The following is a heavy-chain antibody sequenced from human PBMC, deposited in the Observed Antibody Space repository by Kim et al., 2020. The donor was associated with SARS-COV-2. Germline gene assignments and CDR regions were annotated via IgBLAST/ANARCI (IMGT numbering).Heavy chain of an antibody. CDR3: AKADIVLMVYARVGVGAFDI. Sequence: GGSLRLSCAASGFTFSSYAMSWVRQAPGKGLEWVSAISGSGGSTYYADSVKGRFTISRDNSKNTLYLQMNSLRAEDTAVYYCAKADIVLMVYARVGVGAFDIWGQGTMVTVSS. J-gene: IGHJ3*02. CDR2: ISGSGGST. V-gene: IGHV3-23*01. D-gene: IGHD2-8*01. CDR1: GFTFSSYA.